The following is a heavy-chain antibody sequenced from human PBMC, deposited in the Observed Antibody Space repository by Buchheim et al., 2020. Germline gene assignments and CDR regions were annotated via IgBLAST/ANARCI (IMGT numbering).Heavy chain of an antibody. D-gene: IGHD3-3*01. CDR2: IYSGGST. J-gene: IGHJ6*02. V-gene: IGHV3-66*01. CDR1: GFTVSSNY. CDR3: AREGSGFWSGFACYYYGMDV. Sequence: EVQLVESGGGLVQPGGSLRLSCAASGFTVSSNYMSWVRQAPGKGLEWVSVIYSGGSTYYADSVKGRFTISRDNSKNTLYLQMNSLRAEDTAVYYCAREGSGFWSGFACYYYGMDVWGQGTT.